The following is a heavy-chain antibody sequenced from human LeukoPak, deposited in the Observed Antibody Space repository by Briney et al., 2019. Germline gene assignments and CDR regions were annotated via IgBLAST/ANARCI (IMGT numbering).Heavy chain of an antibody. CDR3: AREDHSKYEY. Sequence: PGGSLRLSCVVSGFPFSDYWMAWVRQAPGKGLEWVASIKQDGGEEFYVDSMKGRFSISRDNAKNSLYLQINSLRAEDTAVYYCAREDHSKYEYWGQGTLVTVSS. D-gene: IGHD4-11*01. V-gene: IGHV3-7*01. CDR1: GFPFSDYW. CDR2: IKQDGGEE. J-gene: IGHJ4*02.